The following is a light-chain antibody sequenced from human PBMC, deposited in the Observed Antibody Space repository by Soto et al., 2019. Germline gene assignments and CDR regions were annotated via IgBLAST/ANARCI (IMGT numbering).Light chain of an antibody. Sequence: QSVLTQPASVSGSPLQSITISCTGTSSDVGSYNLVSWYQQHPGKAPKLMIFEVTKRPSGVSSRFSGSKSDNTASLTISGLQTEDEADYYCCSYAGSSTHYVFGTGTKVTVL. J-gene: IGLJ1*01. CDR2: EVT. V-gene: IGLV2-23*02. CDR3: CSYAGSSTHYV. CDR1: SSDVGSYNL.